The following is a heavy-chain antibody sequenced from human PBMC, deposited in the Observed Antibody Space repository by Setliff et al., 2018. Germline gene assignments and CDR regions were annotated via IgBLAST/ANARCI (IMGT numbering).Heavy chain of an antibody. D-gene: IGHD3-3*01. CDR2: INQGGGEQ. CDR3: SRDVYDFRTGQADP. Sequence: GGSLRLSCAASGFTFSSLWMAWVRQAPGKGLEWVANINQGGGEQFYVDSVRGRFIISRGNAKNSLYLHMSSLRADDTAVYYCSRDVYDFRTGQADPWGQGTLVTVSS. V-gene: IGHV3-7*01. CDR1: GFTFSSLW. J-gene: IGHJ5*02.